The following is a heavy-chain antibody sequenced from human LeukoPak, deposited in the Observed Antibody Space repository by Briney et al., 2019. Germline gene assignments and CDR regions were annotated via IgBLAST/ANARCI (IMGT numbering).Heavy chain of an antibody. CDR3: ARDLLTRGRITMVRGPHHYFGY. V-gene: IGHV4-61*02. J-gene: IGHJ4*02. D-gene: IGHD3-10*01. Sequence: SETLSLTCTVSGGSISSGSYYWSWIRQPAGKGLEWIGRIYTSGRTNYNPSLKSRVTISVDTSKNQFSLKLSSVTAADTAVYYCARDLLTRGRITMVRGPHHYFGYWGQGTLVTVSS. CDR2: IYTSGRT. CDR1: GGSISSGSYY.